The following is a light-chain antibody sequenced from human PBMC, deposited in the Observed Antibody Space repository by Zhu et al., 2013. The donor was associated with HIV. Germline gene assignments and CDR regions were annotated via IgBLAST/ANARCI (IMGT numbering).Light chain of an antibody. CDR2: GAS. V-gene: IGKV1-16*01. CDR3: QHYRSFPLT. Sequence: DIQMTQSPSSLSASVGDRITITCRASDDIVTYLTWLQQKPGKAPKSLIYGASTLQSGVPSRFRGSGSGTSFNLTITNLQSEDFATYYCQHYRSFPLTYGGGTKVDTK. J-gene: IGKJ4*01. CDR1: DDIVTY.